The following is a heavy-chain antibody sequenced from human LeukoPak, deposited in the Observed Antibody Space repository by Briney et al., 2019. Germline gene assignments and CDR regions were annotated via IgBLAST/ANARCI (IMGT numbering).Heavy chain of an antibody. V-gene: IGHV3-30*03. CDR3: ARNLGADGYNLFDY. Sequence: GRSLRLSCAASGFTFSSYGMRWVRQAPGKGLEWVAVISYDGSNKYYADSVKGRFTISRDNSKNTLYLQMNSLRAEDTAVYYCARNLGADGYNLFDYWGQGTLVTVSS. CDR2: ISYDGSNK. CDR1: GFTFSSYG. D-gene: IGHD5-24*01. J-gene: IGHJ4*02.